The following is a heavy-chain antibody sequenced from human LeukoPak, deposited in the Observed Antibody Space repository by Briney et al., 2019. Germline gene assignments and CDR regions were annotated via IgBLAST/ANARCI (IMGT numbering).Heavy chain of an antibody. Sequence: GGSLGLSCAASGFTFSSYEMNWVRQAPGKGLEWVSYISSSGSTIYYADSVKGRFTISRDNAKNSLYLQMNSLRAEDTAVYYCARVAGLFDPWGQGTLVTVSS. V-gene: IGHV3-48*03. CDR3: ARVAGLFDP. CDR2: ISSSGSTI. CDR1: GFTFSSYE. J-gene: IGHJ5*02.